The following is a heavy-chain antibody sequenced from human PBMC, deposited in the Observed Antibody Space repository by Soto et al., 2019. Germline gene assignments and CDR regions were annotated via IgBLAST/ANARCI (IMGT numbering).Heavy chain of an antibody. D-gene: IGHD3-9*01. CDR3: AREWYYDILTGLVRENYYGMDV. V-gene: IGHV3-30-3*01. CDR1: GFTFSSYA. CDR2: ISYDGSNK. Sequence: PGGSLRISCTASGFTFSSYAMHWVRQDQGKGLEWVAVISYDGSNKYYADSVKGRFTISRDNSKNTLYLQMNSLRAEDTAVYYCAREWYYDILTGLVRENYYGMDVWGQGTTVTVSS. J-gene: IGHJ6*02.